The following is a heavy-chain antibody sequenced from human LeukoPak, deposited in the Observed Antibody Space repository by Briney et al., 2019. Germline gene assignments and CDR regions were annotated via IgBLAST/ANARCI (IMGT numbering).Heavy chain of an antibody. CDR1: GFTFSSYG. J-gene: IGHJ4*02. CDR2: ISYDGSNK. Sequence: GGSLRLSCAASGFTFSSYGMHWVRRAPGKGLEGVAVISYDGSNKYYADSVKGRFTISRDNSKNTLYLQMNSLRAEDTAVYYCAKHGSGSYYWGQGTLVTVSS. CDR3: AKHGSGSYY. V-gene: IGHV3-30*18. D-gene: IGHD3-10*01.